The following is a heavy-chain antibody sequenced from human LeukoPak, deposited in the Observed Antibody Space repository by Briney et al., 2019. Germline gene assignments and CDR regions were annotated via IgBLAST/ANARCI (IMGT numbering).Heavy chain of an antibody. CDR1: GGSISSYY. CDR3: ARAPILYYFDC. Sequence: SETLSLTCTVSGGSISSYYWSWIRQPPGKELEWIGYIYSTGSASYNPSLKSRVTISIDTSKNQFSLNLNSVTAADTAVYYCARAPILYYFDCWGQGTLVTVSS. V-gene: IGHV4-59*08. CDR2: IYSTGSA. J-gene: IGHJ4*02.